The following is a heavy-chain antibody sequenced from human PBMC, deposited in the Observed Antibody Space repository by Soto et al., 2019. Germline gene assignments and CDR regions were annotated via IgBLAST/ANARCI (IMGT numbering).Heavy chain of an antibody. V-gene: IGHV3-33*01. J-gene: IGHJ5*02. CDR3: ARAHISLYGGRDL. D-gene: IGHD2-15*01. CDR1: GFTFSSYG. Sequence: QVQLVESGGGVVQPGRSLRLSCVASGFTFSSYGMHWVRQAPGKGLEWVAVLWYDGSNEFYADSVKGRFTISRDNAKNTLYLQMNSLRVEDTAVYYCARAHISLYGGRDLWGQGTLVTVS. CDR2: LWYDGSNE.